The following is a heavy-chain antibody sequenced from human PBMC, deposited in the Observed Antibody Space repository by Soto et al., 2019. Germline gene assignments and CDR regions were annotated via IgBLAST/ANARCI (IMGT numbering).Heavy chain of an antibody. D-gene: IGHD2-8*01. Sequence: GGSVKVSCKASGFTFSNYGLNWVRQAPGQGLEWMGWVSANNGHTNYAQNPQGRVSMTTDTSTSTAYMELRGLTFDDTAVYYCARDIESVTAKHFFYYYAMDVWGQGTTVTVSS. V-gene: IGHV1-18*01. CDR3: ARDIESVTAKHFFYYYAMDV. J-gene: IGHJ6*02. CDR1: GFTFSNYG. CDR2: VSANNGHT.